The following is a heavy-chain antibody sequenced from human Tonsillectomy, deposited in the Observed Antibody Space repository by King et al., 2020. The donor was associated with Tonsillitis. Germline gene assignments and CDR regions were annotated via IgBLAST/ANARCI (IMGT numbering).Heavy chain of an antibody. Sequence: QLVQSGAEVKKPGASVKVSCKASGYTFTSYGIIWVRQAPGQGLDWMGWISTYNDNRNYAQNFQDRVTMTTDASTSTAYMELRSLRSDDTAVYYCARRGGYCTGVNCYENYWGQGTLVTVSS. CDR2: ISTYNDNR. D-gene: IGHD2-15*01. CDR3: ARRGGYCTGVNCYENY. J-gene: IGHJ4*02. CDR1: GYTFTSYG. V-gene: IGHV1-18*01.